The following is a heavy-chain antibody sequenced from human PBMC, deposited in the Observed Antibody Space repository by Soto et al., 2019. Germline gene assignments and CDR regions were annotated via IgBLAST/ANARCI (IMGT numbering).Heavy chain of an antibody. CDR3: ARCRSATTCPYDY. CDR2: ITTSSRTI. D-gene: IGHD2-2*01. CDR1: GFTLSSCP. V-gene: IGHV3-48*01. J-gene: IGHJ4*02. Sequence: XXSLRLYCVASGFTLSSCPMHWVPRAPGRGLEWLSYITTSSRTIYYADSVKGRFTISRDNAKNSLYLQMNSLRADDTAVYYCARCRSATTCPYDYWGQGTLVTVSS.